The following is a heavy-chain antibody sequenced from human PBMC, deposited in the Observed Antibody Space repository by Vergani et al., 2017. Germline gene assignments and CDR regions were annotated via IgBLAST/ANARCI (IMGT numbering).Heavy chain of an antibody. CDR2: ISGSGGST. Sequence: EVQLLESGGGLVQPGGSLRLSCAASGFTFSSYAMSWVRQAPGKGLEWVSAISGSGGSTYYADSVKGRFTISRDNSKKPLYLQMNSLRAEDTAVYYCAKGKRVARAYCGGDCYSFDYWGQGTLVTVSS. CDR3: AKGKRVARAYCGGDCYSFDY. CDR1: GFTFSSYA. V-gene: IGHV3-23*01. J-gene: IGHJ4*02. D-gene: IGHD2-21*02.